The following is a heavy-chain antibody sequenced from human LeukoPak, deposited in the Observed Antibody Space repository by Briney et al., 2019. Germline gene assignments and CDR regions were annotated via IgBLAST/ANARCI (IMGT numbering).Heavy chain of an antibody. CDR1: GFTLSSYA. Sequence: GGSLRLSCAASGFTLSSYAMSWVRQAPGKGLEWVSSISDSGGSTYYADSVKGRFTISRDNAKNSLYLQMNSLRAEDTAVYYCACTVTMDFDYWGQGTLVTVSS. J-gene: IGHJ4*02. CDR2: ISDSGGST. D-gene: IGHD4-17*01. V-gene: IGHV3-23*01. CDR3: ACTVTMDFDY.